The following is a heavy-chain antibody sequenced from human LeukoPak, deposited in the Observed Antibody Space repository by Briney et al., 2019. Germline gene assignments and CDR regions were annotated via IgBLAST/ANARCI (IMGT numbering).Heavy chain of an antibody. Sequence: SETLSLTCAVYGGSFSGYYWSWIRQPPGKGLEWIGSISYSGSTYYNPSLKSRVTISVDASKNQFSLKLSSVTAADTAVYYCARQRPYFDYWGQGTLVTVSS. V-gene: IGHV4-34*01. CDR2: ISYSGST. CDR3: ARQRPYFDY. J-gene: IGHJ4*02. CDR1: GGSFSGYY.